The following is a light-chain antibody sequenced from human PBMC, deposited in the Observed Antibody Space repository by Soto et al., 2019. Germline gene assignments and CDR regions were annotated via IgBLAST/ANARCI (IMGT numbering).Light chain of an antibody. Sequence: DIQMTQSPSTLSASVGDRVTITCRASQSIGSSLAWYQQKPGKAPNLLISDASSLERGVPSRLSGSGSGTEFTLTISSMQPDDFATYYCQQYYSYPTFGQGTKVDIK. CDR3: QQYYSYPT. V-gene: IGKV1-5*01. CDR2: DAS. J-gene: IGKJ1*01. CDR1: QSIGSS.